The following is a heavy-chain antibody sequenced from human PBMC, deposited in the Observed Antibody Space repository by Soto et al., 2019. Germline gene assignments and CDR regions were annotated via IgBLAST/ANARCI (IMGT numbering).Heavy chain of an antibody. V-gene: IGHV1-69*10. Sequence: GASVKVSCKASGYTFSSYGISWVRQAPGQGLQWMGCINTYNGIANYAQKFQGRVTITADKSTSTAYMELSSLRSEDTAVYYCARERYFDWLWFVGGWFDPWGQGTLVTVSS. CDR3: ARERYFDWLWFVGGWFDP. J-gene: IGHJ5*02. CDR1: GYTFSSYG. CDR2: INTYNGIA. D-gene: IGHD3-9*01.